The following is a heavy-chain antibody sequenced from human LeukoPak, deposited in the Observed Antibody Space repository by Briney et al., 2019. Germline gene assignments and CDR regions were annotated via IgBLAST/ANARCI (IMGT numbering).Heavy chain of an antibody. CDR3: ARENPVGWFDP. CDR1: GGSISSGGYY. D-gene: IGHD3-16*01. CDR2: IYYSGST. Sequence: PSETLSLTCTVSGGSISSGGYYWSWIRQHPGKGLEWIGYIYYSGSTYYNPSLKGRVTISVDTSKNQFSLKLSSVTAADTAVYYCARENPVGWFDPWGQGTLVTVSS. V-gene: IGHV4-31*03. J-gene: IGHJ5*02.